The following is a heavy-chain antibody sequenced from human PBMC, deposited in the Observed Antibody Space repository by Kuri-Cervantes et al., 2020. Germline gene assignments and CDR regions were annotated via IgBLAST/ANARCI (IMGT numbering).Heavy chain of an antibody. D-gene: IGHD1-26*01. CDR1: GFTFSNAW. CDR3: ARGALQWELLTGYFDY. CDR2: IKQDGSEK. V-gene: IGHV3-7*03. J-gene: IGHJ4*02. Sequence: GGSLRLSCAASGFTFSNAWMGWVRQAPGKGLEWVANIKQDGSEKNYVDSVRGRFSISRDNAKNSLFLQMDSLRAEDTAVYYCARGALQWELLTGYFDYWGQGTLVTVSS.